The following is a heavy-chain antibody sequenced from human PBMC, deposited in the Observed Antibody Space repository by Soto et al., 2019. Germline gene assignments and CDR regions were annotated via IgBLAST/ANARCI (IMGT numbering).Heavy chain of an antibody. CDR1: GGTFSSYA. CDR3: ARGMDSVVVVGATLYYYGMDV. J-gene: IGHJ6*02. CDR2: IIPSFGTA. V-gene: IGHV1-69*01. D-gene: IGHD2-15*01. Sequence: QVQLVQSGAEVKKPGSSVKVSCKASGGTFSSYAISWVRQAPGQGLEWMGGIIPSFGTANYAKKLQGRVTITADESTSTAYLELSSLGSDDTAVYYCARGMDSVVVVGATLYYYGMDVWGQGTTGTVSS.